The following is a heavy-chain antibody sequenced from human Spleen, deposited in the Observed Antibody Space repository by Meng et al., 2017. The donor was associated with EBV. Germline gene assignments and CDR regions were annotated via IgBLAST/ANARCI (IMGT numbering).Heavy chain of an antibody. CDR2: ISYTGNT. J-gene: IGHJ4*02. CDR1: GDSFGSGGYY. Sequence: ESGPRRVNAHQPLPLARAFSGDSFGSGGYYWNWIRQPPGKGLDCIGYISYTGNTDYNPSLKSRVTMSVDTSGNRLSLNLSSVTAADTAVYYCARDSPVSHFDFWGQGTLVTVSS. CDR3: ARDSPVSHFDF. D-gene: IGHD3-22*01. V-gene: IGHV4-30-4*01.